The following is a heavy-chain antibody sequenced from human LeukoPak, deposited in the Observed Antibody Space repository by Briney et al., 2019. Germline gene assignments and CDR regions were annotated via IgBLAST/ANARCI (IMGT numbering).Heavy chain of an antibody. CDR2: IYYSGST. Sequence: SETLSLTCAVYGGSFSGSYYWSWIRQPPGKGLEWIGSIYYSGSTYYNPSLKSRVTISVDTSKNQFSLKLSSVTAADTAVYYCARVGSSGSTDYWGQGTLVTVSS. CDR3: ARVGSSGSTDY. CDR1: GGSFSGSYY. J-gene: IGHJ4*02. D-gene: IGHD3-22*01. V-gene: IGHV4-39*07.